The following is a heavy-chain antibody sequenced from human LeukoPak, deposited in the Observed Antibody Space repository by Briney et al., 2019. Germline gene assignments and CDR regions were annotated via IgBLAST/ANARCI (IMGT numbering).Heavy chain of an antibody. Sequence: PGRSLRLSCSASGYTFTNFAMLCVRHSPGKGLECLALISYDGSEQSYADSVKGRFTVSRDNSRNTVYMEMNSLRAEDTAVYYCAKGAYDYIEIAYFDYWGQGSLVTVSS. CDR1: GYTFTNFA. D-gene: IGHD5-12*01. CDR2: ISYDGSEQ. V-gene: IGHV3-30*04. J-gene: IGHJ4*02. CDR3: AKGAYDYIEIAYFDY.